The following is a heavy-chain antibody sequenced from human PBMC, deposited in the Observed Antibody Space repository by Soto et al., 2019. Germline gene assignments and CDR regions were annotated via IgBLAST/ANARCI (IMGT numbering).Heavy chain of an antibody. D-gene: IGHD3-10*01. CDR1: GGSFSGYY. CDR2: INHSGST. V-gene: IGHV4-34*01. CDR3: ARGRTYYYGSGSYYFDY. J-gene: IGHJ4*02. Sequence: PSETLSLTCAVYGGSFSGYYWSWIRQPPGKGLEWIGEINHSGSTNYNPSLKSRVTISVDTSKNQFSLKLSSVTAADTAVYYCARGRTYYYGSGSYYFDYWGQVTTVTFSS.